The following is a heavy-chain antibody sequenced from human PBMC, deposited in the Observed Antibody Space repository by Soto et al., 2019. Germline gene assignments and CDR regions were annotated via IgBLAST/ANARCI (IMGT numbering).Heavy chain of an antibody. CDR2: ITGSGGTT. Sequence: EVQLLESGGGLVQPGGSLRLSCAASEFTFSSYAMSWVRQAPGKGLEWVSGITGSGGTTYYADSVKGRFTISRDNSKNTLYLQMNSPRAEDTAVYYCAKGPSPSGGFERIDLWGQGTLVTVSS. CDR1: EFTFSSYA. V-gene: IGHV3-23*01. CDR3: AKGPSPSGGFERIDL. J-gene: IGHJ4*02. D-gene: IGHD5-12*01.